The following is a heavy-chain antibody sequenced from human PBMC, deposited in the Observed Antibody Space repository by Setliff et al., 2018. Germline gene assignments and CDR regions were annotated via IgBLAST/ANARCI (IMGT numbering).Heavy chain of an antibody. CDR2: IYHSGST. J-gene: IGHJ3*02. D-gene: IGHD3-10*01. Sequence: LSLTCAVSGGSISSGGYSWSWIRQPPGKGLEWIGYIYHSGSTYYNPSLKSRVTISVDRSKNQFSLKLSSVTAADTAVYYCAREGTPGAFDIWGQGTMVTVSS. CDR1: GGSISSGGYS. CDR3: AREGTPGAFDI. V-gene: IGHV4-30-2*01.